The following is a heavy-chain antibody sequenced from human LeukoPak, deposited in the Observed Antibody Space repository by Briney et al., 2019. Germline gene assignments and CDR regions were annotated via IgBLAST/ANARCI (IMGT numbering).Heavy chain of an antibody. Sequence: GGSLRLSCAASGFGVSVNYMSWVRQAPGKGLEWVSIIYAGGSTYYADSVKGRFTISRDSSNNTLFLQMSNLRADDSGLYYCATDIRSSPLGFWGHGTLVTVSS. CDR3: ATDIRSSPLGF. CDR2: IYAGGST. D-gene: IGHD3-9*01. V-gene: IGHV3-66*01. J-gene: IGHJ4*01. CDR1: GFGVSVNY.